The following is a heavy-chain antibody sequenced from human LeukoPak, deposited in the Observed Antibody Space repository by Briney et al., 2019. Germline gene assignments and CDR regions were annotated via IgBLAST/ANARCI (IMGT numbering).Heavy chain of an antibody. CDR2: INWNEGST. CDR3: AIEGSGDLGYYYYYMDV. J-gene: IGHJ6*03. V-gene: IGHV3-20*04. Sequence: PGGSLTLSCAASGLTFVYYGMSGVRPAPSRGGDWVCGINWNEGSTGYADSVKGRFTISRDNAKSSLYLQMNCLRAEDTALYYCAIEGSGDLGYYYYYMDVWGKGTTVTVSS. D-gene: IGHD2-15*01. CDR1: GLTFVYYG.